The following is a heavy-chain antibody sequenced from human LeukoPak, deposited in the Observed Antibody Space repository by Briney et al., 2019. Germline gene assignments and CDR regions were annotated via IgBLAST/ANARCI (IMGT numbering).Heavy chain of an antibody. Sequence: SSETLSLTCTVSGGSISSSSYYWGWIRQPPGKGLEWIGNIYYSGYTNYNPSLKSRVTISVDTSKNQFSLKLSSVTAADTAVYYCARGYDGSGYYYRNWYFDLWGRGTLVTVSS. CDR1: GGSISSSSYY. V-gene: IGHV4-39*07. CDR2: IYYSGYT. J-gene: IGHJ2*01. D-gene: IGHD3-22*01. CDR3: ARGYDGSGYYYRNWYFDL.